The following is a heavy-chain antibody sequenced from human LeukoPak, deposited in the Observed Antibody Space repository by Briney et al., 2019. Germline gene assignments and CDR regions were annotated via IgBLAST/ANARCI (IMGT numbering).Heavy chain of an antibody. Sequence: SETLSLTCTVSGGSISSSGYYWGWIRQPPGKGLEWIGSFYYSGSTYYNPSLKSRVTISVDTSKNQFSLKLSSVTAADTAVYYCARGVVVVVAATPTPNDAFDIWGQGTMVTVSS. CDR1: GGSISSSGYY. D-gene: IGHD2-15*01. V-gene: IGHV4-39*01. J-gene: IGHJ3*02. CDR3: ARGVVVVVAATPTPNDAFDI. CDR2: FYYSGST.